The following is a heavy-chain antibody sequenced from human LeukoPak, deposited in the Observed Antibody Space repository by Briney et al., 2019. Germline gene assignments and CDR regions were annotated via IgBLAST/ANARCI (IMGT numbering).Heavy chain of an antibody. Sequence: SETLSLTCTVSGGSISSYYWSWIRQPPGKGLEWIGYIYYSGSTNYNPSLKSRVTISVDTSKNQFSLKLSSVTAADTAVYYCARVVRGVIFYYYYYMDVWGKGTTVTISS. J-gene: IGHJ6*03. CDR1: GGSISSYY. D-gene: IGHD3-10*01. CDR3: ARVVRGVIFYYYYYMDV. CDR2: IYYSGST. V-gene: IGHV4-59*01.